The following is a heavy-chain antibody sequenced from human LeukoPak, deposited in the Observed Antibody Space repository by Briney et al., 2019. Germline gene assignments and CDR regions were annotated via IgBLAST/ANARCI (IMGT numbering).Heavy chain of an antibody. CDR2: ISYSGST. CDR1: GGSISSGGYS. Sequence: PSETLSLTCTVSGGSISSGGYSWSWIRQPPGKGLEWIGYISYSGSTYYNPSLKSRVTMSLDTSKNQFSLKLSSVTAADTAVYYCAKMSTAEVCFDYWGQGTLVTVSS. J-gene: IGHJ4*02. CDR3: AKMSTAEVCFDY. D-gene: IGHD5-24*01. V-gene: IGHV4-30-4*07.